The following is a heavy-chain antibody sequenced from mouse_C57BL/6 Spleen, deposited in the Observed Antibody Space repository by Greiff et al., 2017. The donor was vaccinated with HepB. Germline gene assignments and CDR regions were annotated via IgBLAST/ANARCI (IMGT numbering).Heavy chain of an antibody. CDR2: INPNNGGT. CDR3: ARSGYYYGEGGYFDY. Sequence: EVQLQQSGPELVKPGASVKISCKASGYTFTDYYMNWVKQSHGKSLEWIGDINPNNGGTSYNQKFKGKATLTVDKSSSTAYMELRSLTSEDSAVYYCARSGYYYGEGGYFDYWGQGTTLTVSS. V-gene: IGHV1-26*01. CDR1: GYTFTDYY. J-gene: IGHJ2*01. D-gene: IGHD1-1*01.